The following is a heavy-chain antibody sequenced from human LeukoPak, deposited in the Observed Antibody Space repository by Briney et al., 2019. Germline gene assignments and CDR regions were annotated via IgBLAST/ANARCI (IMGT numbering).Heavy chain of an antibody. Sequence: GGSLRLSCAASGFTFSSYSMNWVRQAPGKGLEWVSYISSSSSTIYYADSVKGRFTISRDNAKNSLYLQMNSLRAEDTAVYYCARDTYCGGDCYSGEENDAFDIWGQGTMVTVSS. CDR1: GFTFSSYS. CDR3: ARDTYCGGDCYSGEENDAFDI. D-gene: IGHD2-21*02. J-gene: IGHJ3*02. CDR2: ISSSSSTI. V-gene: IGHV3-48*01.